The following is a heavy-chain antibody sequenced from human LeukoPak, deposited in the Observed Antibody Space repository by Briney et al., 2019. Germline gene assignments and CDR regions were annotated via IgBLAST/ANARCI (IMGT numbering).Heavy chain of an antibody. CDR3: AREVYSSGWPLTSGGYYMDV. CDR2: IHNSGSI. Sequence: KPSETLSFTCTGSGGSISSSAYHWGWPRQPPGKGLGWIGSIHNSGSIYYNPSLKSRVTMSVDTSKNQFSLKLSSVAAADTAVYYCAREVYSSGWPLTSGGYYMDVWGKGTTVTISS. V-gene: IGHV4-39*07. CDR1: GGSISSSAYH. D-gene: IGHD6-19*01. J-gene: IGHJ6*03.